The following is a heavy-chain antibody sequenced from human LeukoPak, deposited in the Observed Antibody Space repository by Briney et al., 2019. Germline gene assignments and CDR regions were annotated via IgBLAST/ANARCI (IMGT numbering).Heavy chain of an antibody. CDR1: GYTFTGYY. V-gene: IGHV1-2*02. J-gene: IGHJ4*02. CDR3: ARVAVAGFFDY. CDR2: INPNSGGT. D-gene: IGHD6-19*01. Sequence: ASVKVSCKASGYTFTGYYMHWVRQAPGQGLEWMGWINPNSGGTNYAQKFQGRVTMTRDMSTSTVYMELSSLRSEDTAVYYCARVAVAGFFDYWGQGTLVTVSS.